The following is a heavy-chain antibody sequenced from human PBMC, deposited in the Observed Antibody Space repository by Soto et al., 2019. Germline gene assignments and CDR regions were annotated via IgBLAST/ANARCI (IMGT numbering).Heavy chain of an antibody. V-gene: IGHV1-69*13. CDR2: IIPIFGTA. CDR1: GGTFSSYA. D-gene: IGHD1-26*01. J-gene: IGHJ4*02. CDR3: ARDGAPEAGYFDY. Sequence: SVKVSCKASGGTFSSYAISWVRQAPGQGLEWMGGIIPIFGTANYAQKFQGRVTITADESTSTAYMELSSLRSEDTAVYYCARDGAPEAGYFDYWGQGTLVTVSS.